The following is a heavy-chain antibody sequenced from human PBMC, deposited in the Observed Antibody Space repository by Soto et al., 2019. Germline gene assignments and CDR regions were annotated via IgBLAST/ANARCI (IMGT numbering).Heavy chain of an antibody. CDR3: ARDSMAYDILPEDVMDV. J-gene: IGHJ6*02. V-gene: IGHV1-69*13. D-gene: IGHD3-9*01. CDR2: IIPIFGTA. CDR1: GGTFSSYA. Sequence: YSVQVSCKASGGTFSSYAISWVRQAPGQGLEWMGGIIPIFGTANYAQKFQGRVTITADESTSTAYMELSSLRSEDTAVYYCARDSMAYDILPEDVMDVWGQGTTVTVSS.